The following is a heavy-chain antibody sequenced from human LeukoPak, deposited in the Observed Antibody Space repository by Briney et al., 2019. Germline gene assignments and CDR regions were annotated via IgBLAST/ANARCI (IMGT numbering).Heavy chain of an antibody. CDR2: ISSSGSTI. CDR1: GFTFSDYY. V-gene: IGHV3-11*01. Sequence: PGGSLRLSCAASGFTFSDYYMSWIRQAPGKGLEWVSYISSSGSTIYYADSVKGRFTISRDNAKNSLYLQMNSLRAEDTAVYYCAREGYYDFWSGYYRGYYFDYWGQGTLVTVSS. D-gene: IGHD3-3*01. CDR3: AREGYYDFWSGYYRGYYFDY. J-gene: IGHJ4*02.